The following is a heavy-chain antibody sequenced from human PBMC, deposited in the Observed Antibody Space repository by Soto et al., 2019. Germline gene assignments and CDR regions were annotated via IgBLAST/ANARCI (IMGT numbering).Heavy chain of an antibody. D-gene: IGHD5-18*01. Sequence: PVGSLRLSCAASGFTFSSYSMNWVRQAPGKGLEWVSSISSSSSYIYYADSVKGRFTISRDNAKNSLYLQMNSLRAEDTAVYYCARESVGAMENFDYWGQGTLVTVSS. CDR1: GFTFSSYS. CDR2: ISSSSSYI. CDR3: ARESVGAMENFDY. J-gene: IGHJ4*02. V-gene: IGHV3-21*01.